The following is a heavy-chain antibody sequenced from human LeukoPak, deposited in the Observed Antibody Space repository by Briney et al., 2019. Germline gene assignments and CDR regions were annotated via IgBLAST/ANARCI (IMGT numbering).Heavy chain of an antibody. Sequence: GGSLRLSCAASGFIFTDYGMHWVRQAPGKGREWLTFIRYDGSDKYYADSVKGRFTISRDNAKNSLYLQMNSLRAEDTAVYYCARDRYNWDDDINWFDPWGQGTLVTVSS. J-gene: IGHJ5*02. CDR2: IRYDGSDK. CDR1: GFIFTDYG. CDR3: ARDRYNWDDDINWFDP. D-gene: IGHD1-1*01. V-gene: IGHV3-30*02.